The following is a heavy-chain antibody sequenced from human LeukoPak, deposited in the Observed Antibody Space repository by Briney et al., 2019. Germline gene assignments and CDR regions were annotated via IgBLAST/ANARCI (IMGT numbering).Heavy chain of an antibody. CDR2: INPSTGGT. J-gene: IGHJ4*02. D-gene: IGHD5-12*01. CDR1: GYTFTGHY. Sequence: ASVKVSCKASGYTFTGHYIHWVRQAPGQGFEWMGWINPSTGGTDYAQKFQDRIAISTYTSISTAYMELGRLRSDDTALYYCARDLATIDGIAWYYFENWGQGTLVTVS. CDR3: ARDLATIDGIAWYYFEN. V-gene: IGHV1-2*02.